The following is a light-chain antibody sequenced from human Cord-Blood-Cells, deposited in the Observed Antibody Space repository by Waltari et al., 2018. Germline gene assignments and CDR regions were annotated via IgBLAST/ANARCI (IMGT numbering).Light chain of an antibody. Sequence: QSVLTQPPSASGTPGQRVTISCSGSSSNIGSNTVNWYQQLPGTAPKLLSYSNNQRPSGVPDRFSGSKSGTSASLAISGLQSEDESDYYCAAWDDSLNGCVFGGGTKLTVL. V-gene: IGLV1-44*01. CDR1: SSNIGSNT. J-gene: IGLJ3*02. CDR3: AAWDDSLNGCV. CDR2: SNN.